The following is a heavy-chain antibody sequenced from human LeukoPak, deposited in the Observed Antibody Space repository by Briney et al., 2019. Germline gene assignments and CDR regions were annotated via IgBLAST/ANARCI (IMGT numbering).Heavy chain of an antibody. CDR3: ARRNAMDV. CDR2: MNKDGSEK. Sequence: GGSLRLSCAASGFIFSNYWMGWVRQAPGERPEWVANMNKDGSEKYYADSVKGRFTISRDNARNSVYLQMNSLRVEDTAVCYCARRNAMDVWGQGTTVIVFS. V-gene: IGHV3-7*01. CDR1: GFIFSNYW. J-gene: IGHJ6*02.